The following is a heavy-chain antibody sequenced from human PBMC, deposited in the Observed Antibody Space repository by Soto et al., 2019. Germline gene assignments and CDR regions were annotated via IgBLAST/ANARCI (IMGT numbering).Heavy chain of an antibody. CDR1: GGTFSSYA. CDR3: AREAYCGGDCYSEYFDY. Sequence: QVQLVQSGAEVKQPGSSVKVSCKASGGTFSSYAISWVRQAPGQGLEWMGGIIPIFGTANYAQKFQGRVTITADESTSTAYMELSSLRSEDTAVYYCAREAYCGGDCYSEYFDYWGQGTLVTVSS. V-gene: IGHV1-69*01. D-gene: IGHD2-21*02. J-gene: IGHJ4*02. CDR2: IIPIFGTA.